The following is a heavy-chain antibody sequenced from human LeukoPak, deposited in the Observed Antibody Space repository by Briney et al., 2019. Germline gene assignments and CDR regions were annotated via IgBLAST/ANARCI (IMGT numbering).Heavy chain of an antibody. CDR2: IYTSGST. CDR1: GGSISSGSYY. Sequence: RPSETLSLTCTVSGGSISSGSYYWSWIRQPAGKGLEWIGRIYTSGSTNYNPSLKSRVTISADTSKNHFSLKLNSETTADTAVYYCTRGAGWLIDYWGQGILVTVSS. CDR3: TRGAGWLIDY. J-gene: IGHJ4*02. V-gene: IGHV4-61*02. D-gene: IGHD3-16*01.